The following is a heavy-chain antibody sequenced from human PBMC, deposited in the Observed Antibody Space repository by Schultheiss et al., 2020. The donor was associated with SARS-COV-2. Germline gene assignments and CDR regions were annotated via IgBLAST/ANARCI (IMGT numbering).Heavy chain of an antibody. Sequence: ASVKVSCKASGYTFTSYDINWVRQATGQGLEWMGWMNPNSGNTGYAQKFQGRVTMTRDTSISTAYMELSRLRSDDTAVYYCARGYSYGGYYYYGMDVWGQGTTVTVSS. V-gene: IGHV1-8*01. D-gene: IGHD5-18*01. CDR3: ARGYSYGGYYYYGMDV. CDR1: GYTFTSYD. CDR2: MNPNSGNT. J-gene: IGHJ6*02.